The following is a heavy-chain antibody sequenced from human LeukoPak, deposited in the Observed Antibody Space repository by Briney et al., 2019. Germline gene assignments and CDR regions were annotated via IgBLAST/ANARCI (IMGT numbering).Heavy chain of an antibody. D-gene: IGHD5-18*01. CDR2: ISPYNGNT. CDR1: GYTFISYG. V-gene: IGHV1-18*01. J-gene: IGHJ4*02. CDR3: TKEASEGSRFSYGYFHE. Sequence: ASVKVSCKASGYTFISYGINWVRQAPGQGLEWMGWISPYNGNTNYPQKFQGRVTMTTDTSTSTTSMELKSLGSDDTTVYYCTKEASEGSRFSYGYFHEWGQGTLVTVSS.